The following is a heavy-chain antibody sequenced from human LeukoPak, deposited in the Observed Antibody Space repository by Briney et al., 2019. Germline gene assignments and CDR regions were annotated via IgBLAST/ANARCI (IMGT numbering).Heavy chain of an antibody. CDR2: IYYSGSGST. J-gene: IGHJ6*02. CDR3: ARDGGYDILTGYYYYGMDV. D-gene: IGHD3-9*01. V-gene: IGHV4-59*01. CDR1: GGSIRSYY. Sequence: SETLSLTCTVSGGSIRSYYWSWIRQPPGKGLEWIGYIYYSGSGSTNYNPSLKSRVTISVDTSKNQFSLKLSSVTAADTAVYYCARDGGYDILTGYYYYGMDVWGQGTTVTVSS.